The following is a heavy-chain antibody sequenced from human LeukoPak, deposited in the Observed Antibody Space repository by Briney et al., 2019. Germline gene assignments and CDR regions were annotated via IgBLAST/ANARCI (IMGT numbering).Heavy chain of an antibody. D-gene: IGHD3-22*01. J-gene: IGHJ4*02. Sequence: SETLSLTCTVSGGSISSSSYHWGWIRQPPGKGLEWIGSIYYGRNTYYNPSLKSRVTISVDTSKNQFSLKLTSVTAADTAVYYCARPTFASYSSGYHYWGQGTLVTVSS. CDR3: ARPTFASYSSGYHY. CDR1: GGSISSSSYH. V-gene: IGHV4-39*01. CDR2: IYYGRNT.